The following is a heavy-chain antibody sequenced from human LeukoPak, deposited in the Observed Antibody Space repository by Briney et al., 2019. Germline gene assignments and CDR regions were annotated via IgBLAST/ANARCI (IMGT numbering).Heavy chain of an antibody. CDR2: INPSGGST. Sequence: ASVKVSCKASGYTFTSYYLYWVRQAPGQGLEWMGVINPSGGSTTSAQKFQGRVTMTRDTSTSTVYMELRSLRSEDTAVYYCARRDSSGYYVYWGQGALVTVSS. J-gene: IGHJ4*02. CDR1: GYTFTSYY. V-gene: IGHV1-46*01. D-gene: IGHD3-22*01. CDR3: ARRDSSGYYVY.